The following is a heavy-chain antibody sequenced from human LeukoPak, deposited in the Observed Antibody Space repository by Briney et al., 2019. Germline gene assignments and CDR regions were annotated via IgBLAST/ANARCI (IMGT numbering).Heavy chain of an antibody. CDR3: ARRAGAPDFDV. Sequence: SDTLSLTCTVSGGPFVGYYWTWIRQPPGKGLEWIGEITHSGGGNYNPSLKSRVTISVDSSQNRFSLKVLSMTAADTAVYYCARRAGAPDFDVWGLGTLVSVSS. V-gene: IGHV4-34*01. J-gene: IGHJ4*02. D-gene: IGHD3-10*01. CDR1: GGPFVGYY. CDR2: ITHSGGG.